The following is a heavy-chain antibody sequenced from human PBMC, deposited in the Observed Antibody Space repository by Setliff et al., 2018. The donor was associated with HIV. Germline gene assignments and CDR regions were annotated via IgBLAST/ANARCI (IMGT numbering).Heavy chain of an antibody. V-gene: IGHV1-2*02. CDR1: GYTFTGYY. J-gene: IGHJ6*02. CDR3: ARSEYSSSWYLDYYYYYGMDV. D-gene: IGHD6-13*01. CDR2: INPNSGGT. Sequence: ASVKVSCKASGYTFTGYYMHWVRQAPGQGLEWMGWINPNSGGTNYAQKFQGRVTMTRDTSVSTAYMELSRLRSDDTAVYYCARSEYSSSWYLDYYYYYGMDVWGQGTTVTVSS.